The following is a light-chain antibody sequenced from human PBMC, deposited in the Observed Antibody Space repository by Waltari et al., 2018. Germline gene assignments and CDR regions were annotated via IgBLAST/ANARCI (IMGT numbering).Light chain of an antibody. CDR1: QSVGRS. V-gene: IGKV3-20*01. CDR3: QMYVRLPVT. Sequence: IVLTQSPGTLSLSPGERATLSCRASQSVGRSLAWYQRNPGQAPRLLIYDTSNRATGIPERFSGSGSGTDFSLTISRLEPEDFAVYYCQMYVRLPVTFGQGTKVEIK. CDR2: DTS. J-gene: IGKJ1*01.